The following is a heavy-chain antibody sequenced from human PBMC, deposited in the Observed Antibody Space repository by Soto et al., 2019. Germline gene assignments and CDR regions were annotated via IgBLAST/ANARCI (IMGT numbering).Heavy chain of an antibody. CDR3: ARTRGYSYCYWDY. Sequence: QVQLVESGGGVVQPGRSLRLSCAASGFTFSSYGMHWVRQAPGKGLEWVAVIWYDGSNKYYADSVKGRFTISRDNSKNTLYLQMNSLRAEDTAVYYCARTRGYSYCYWDYWGQGTLVTVSS. CDR1: GFTFSSYG. J-gene: IGHJ4*02. CDR2: IWYDGSNK. V-gene: IGHV3-33*01. D-gene: IGHD5-18*01.